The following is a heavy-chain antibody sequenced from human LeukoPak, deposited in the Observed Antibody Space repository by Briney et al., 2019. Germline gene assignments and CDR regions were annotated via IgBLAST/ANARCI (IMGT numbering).Heavy chain of an antibody. V-gene: IGHV1-18*01. J-gene: IGHJ5*02. D-gene: IGHD3-10*01. CDR3: ARTYGSGSYGWFDP. Sequence: ASVKVSCKASGYTFTSYEINWVRQAAGQGLEWMGWISAYNGNTNYAQKLQGRVTMTTDTSTSTAYMELRSLRSDDTAVYYCARTYGSGSYGWFDPWGQGTLVTVSS. CDR2: ISAYNGNT. CDR1: GYTFTSYE.